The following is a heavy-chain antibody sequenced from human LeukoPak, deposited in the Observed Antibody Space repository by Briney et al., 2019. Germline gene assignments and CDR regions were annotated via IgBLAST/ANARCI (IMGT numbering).Heavy chain of an antibody. Sequence: SETLSLTCTVSGGSISSYYWSWIRQPPGKGLEWIGYIYYSGSTNYNPSLKSRVTISVDTSKNQFSLKLSSVTAADTAVYYCARVKYSSGTYAFDIWGQGTMVTVSS. CDR1: GGSISSYY. CDR2: IYYSGST. J-gene: IGHJ3*02. V-gene: IGHV4-59*01. D-gene: IGHD3-10*01. CDR3: ARVKYSSGTYAFDI.